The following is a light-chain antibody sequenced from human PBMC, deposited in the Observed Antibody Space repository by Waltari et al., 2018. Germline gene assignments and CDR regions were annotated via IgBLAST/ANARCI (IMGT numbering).Light chain of an antibody. CDR3: QQYNSYPIT. CDR1: QSISSW. CDR2: KAS. J-gene: IGKJ3*01. V-gene: IGKV1-5*03. Sequence: DIQMTQSPATLSASVGDRVIITCRASQSISSWLVWYQQKPGKAPKLLIYKASSLGSGVPSRFSGSGSGTEFTLTISSLQPDDFATYYCQQYNSYPITFGPGTKVDIK.